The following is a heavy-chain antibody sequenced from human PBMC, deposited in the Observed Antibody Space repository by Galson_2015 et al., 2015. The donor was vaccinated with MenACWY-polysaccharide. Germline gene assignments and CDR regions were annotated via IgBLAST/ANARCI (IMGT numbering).Heavy chain of an antibody. CDR3: VRDAADCDTDIH. V-gene: IGHV3-7*01. J-gene: IGHJ1*01. CDR2: ISLDGTTK. Sequence: SLRLSCAASGFTFSNNWMNWVRQAPGKGLEWVANISLDGTTKYYVGSVRGRFTISRDNADNLLFLQLNSLRAEDTALYYCVRDAADCDTDIHWCQGSLVTVSS. D-gene: IGHD6-13*01. CDR1: GFTFSNNW.